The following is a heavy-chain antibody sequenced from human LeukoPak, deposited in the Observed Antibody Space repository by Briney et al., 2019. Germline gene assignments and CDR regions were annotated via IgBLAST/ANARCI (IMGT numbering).Heavy chain of an antibody. D-gene: IGHD3-22*01. CDR1: GGSISSSNW. CDR3: ASIPDYYDSSGYYGPRDY. CDR2: IYHSGST. Sequence: SETLSLTCAVSGGSISSSNWWSWVRQPPGKGLEWIGEIYHSGSTNYNPSLKSRVTISVDKSKNQFSLKLSSVTAADTAVYYCASIPDYYDSSGYYGPRDYWGQGTLVTVSS. J-gene: IGHJ4*02. V-gene: IGHV4-4*02.